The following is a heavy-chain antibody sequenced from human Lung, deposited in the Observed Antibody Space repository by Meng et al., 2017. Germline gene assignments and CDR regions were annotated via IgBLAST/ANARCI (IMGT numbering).Heavy chain of an antibody. V-gene: IGHV4-30-4*01. CDR3: ARGQKGYFDL. CDR2: IYNSGST. J-gene: IGHJ2*01. CDR1: GGSISSSNYY. Sequence: HLQEPGPGLVKPSQTLSLTCTVSGGSISSSNYYWSWIRQPPGKGLEWSGHIYNSGSTYYNPSLKSRITISVDTSKNQFSLKLSSVTAADTAVYYCARGQKGYFDLWGRGTLVTVSS.